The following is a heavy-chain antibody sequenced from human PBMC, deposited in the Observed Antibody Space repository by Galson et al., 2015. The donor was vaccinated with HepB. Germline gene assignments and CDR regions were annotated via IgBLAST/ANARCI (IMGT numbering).Heavy chain of an antibody. CDR2: IWVDGTNK. J-gene: IGHJ4*02. V-gene: IGHV3-33*01. CDR1: GFTFSSHG. CDR3: AREGDPHIYWGALDF. D-gene: IGHD2-21*01. Sequence: SLRLSCAASGFTFSSHGMTWVRQAPGKGLEWVATIWVDGTNKFYADSVKGRFTISRDNSKNTLSLQMNSLRADDTAVYYCAREGDPHIYWGALDFWGQGSLVTVSS.